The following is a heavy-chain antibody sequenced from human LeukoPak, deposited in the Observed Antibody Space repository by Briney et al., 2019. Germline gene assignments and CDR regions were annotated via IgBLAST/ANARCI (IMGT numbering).Heavy chain of an antibody. V-gene: IGHV1-18*01. CDR3: ARDPLFYDSSGYTPPFDY. D-gene: IGHD3-22*01. Sequence: ASVKVSCKASGYTFTSYGISWARQAPGQGLEWMGWISAYNGNTNYAQKLQGRVTMTTDTSTSTAYMELRSLRSDDTAVYYCARDPLFYDSSGYTPPFDYWGQGTLVTVSS. CDR2: ISAYNGNT. J-gene: IGHJ4*02. CDR1: GYTFTSYG.